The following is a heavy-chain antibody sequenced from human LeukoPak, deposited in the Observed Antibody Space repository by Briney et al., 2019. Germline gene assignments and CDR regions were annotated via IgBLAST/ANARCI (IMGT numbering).Heavy chain of an antibody. Sequence: GGSLRLSCAASGFTFSSYAMHWVRQAPGKGLEWVAVISYDGSNKYYADSVKGRFTISRDNSKNTLYLQMNSLRAEDTAVYYCARGYYDSSGYAFLDYWGQGTLVTVSS. CDR1: GFTFSSYA. D-gene: IGHD3-22*01. CDR3: ARGYYDSSGYAFLDY. V-gene: IGHV3-30*04. J-gene: IGHJ4*02. CDR2: ISYDGSNK.